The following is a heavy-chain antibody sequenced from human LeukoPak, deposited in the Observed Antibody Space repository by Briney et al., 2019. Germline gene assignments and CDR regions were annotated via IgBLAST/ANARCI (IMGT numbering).Heavy chain of an antibody. CDR2: INPNSGGT. CDR3: AIYGSGSYYPYHDY. Sequence: ASVKVSCKASGYTFTGYYMHWVRQAPGQGLEWMGWINPNSGGTNYTQKFQDRVTMTRDTSISTAYMELSRLRSDDTAVYYCAIYGSGSYYPYHDYWGQGTLVTVSS. D-gene: IGHD3-10*01. CDR1: GYTFTGYY. J-gene: IGHJ4*02. V-gene: IGHV1-2*02.